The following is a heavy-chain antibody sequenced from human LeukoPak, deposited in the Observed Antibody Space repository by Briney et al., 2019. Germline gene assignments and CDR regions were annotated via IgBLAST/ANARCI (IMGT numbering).Heavy chain of an antibody. J-gene: IGHJ3*02. Sequence: GGSLRLSCAASGFTFSSYWMSWVRQAPGKGLEWVANIKQDGSEKYYVDSVKGRFTISRDNAKNSLYLQMNSLRAKDTAVYYCARAGQAPGGLWFGELLGAFDIWGQGTMVTVSS. CDR2: IKQDGSEK. V-gene: IGHV3-7*04. CDR1: GFTFSSYW. CDR3: ARAGQAPGGLWFGELLGAFDI. D-gene: IGHD3-10*01.